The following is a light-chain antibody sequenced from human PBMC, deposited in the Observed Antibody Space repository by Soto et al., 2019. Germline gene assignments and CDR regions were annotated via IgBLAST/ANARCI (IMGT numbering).Light chain of an antibody. CDR3: CSYTSSSNYV. J-gene: IGLJ1*01. CDR2: DVS. CDR1: SSDVGGYNY. Sequence: QSALTQPASVSGSPGQSITISCTGTSSDVGGYNYVSWYQQHPGKAPKLMIYDVSNRPSGVSNRFSGSKSGNTASLTISGLQADDEADYYCCSYTSSSNYVFGTGTKLTVL. V-gene: IGLV2-14*01.